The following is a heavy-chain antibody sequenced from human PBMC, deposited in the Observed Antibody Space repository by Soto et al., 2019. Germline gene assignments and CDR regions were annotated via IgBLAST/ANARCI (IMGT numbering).Heavy chain of an antibody. CDR1: GFTFSPYT. J-gene: IGHJ6*02. CDR3: ARTPLRGVTKRYYNYGMDV. Sequence: QVQLVESGGGVVQPGRSLRLSCAASGFTFSPYTMHWVRQTPGKGLEWVAVISYDGSDKYYADSVKGRFTISRDNAKSSLFLQMNSLRDEDTAVYYCARTPLRGVTKRYYNYGMDVWGQGTTVTVSS. D-gene: IGHD4-4*01. CDR2: ISYDGSDK. V-gene: IGHV3-30-3*01.